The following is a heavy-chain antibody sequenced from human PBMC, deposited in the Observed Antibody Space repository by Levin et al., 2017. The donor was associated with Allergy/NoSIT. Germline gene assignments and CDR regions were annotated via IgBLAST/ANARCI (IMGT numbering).Heavy chain of an antibody. CDR1: GFTFSTYG. V-gene: IGHV3-33*01. CDR3: ARDRPSFYYMDV. J-gene: IGHJ6*03. CDR2: IWYDGSNE. Sequence: HGESLKISCAASGFTFSTYGMHWVRQAPGKGLEWVAVIWYDGSNEYYTDSVKGRFTISRDNSKNTLYLQMNSLRAEDTAVYYCARDRPSFYYMDVWGKGTTVTVSS.